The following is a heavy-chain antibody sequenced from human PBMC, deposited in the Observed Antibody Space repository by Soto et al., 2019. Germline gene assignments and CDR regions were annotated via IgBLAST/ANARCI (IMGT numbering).Heavy chain of an antibody. CDR1: GFSVTDS. Sequence: QVQVVESGGGLVKPGGSLRLSCEVSGFSVTDSMSWIRQAPGKGPEWVAYISDRGTTIFYADSVRGRFTISRDSAQNSLFLVMDSLRVDDTAIYYCARVVGLHPHTWFDPWGQGTLVTVSS. J-gene: IGHJ5*02. V-gene: IGHV3-11*01. CDR2: ISDRGTTI. CDR3: ARVVGLHPHTWFDP.